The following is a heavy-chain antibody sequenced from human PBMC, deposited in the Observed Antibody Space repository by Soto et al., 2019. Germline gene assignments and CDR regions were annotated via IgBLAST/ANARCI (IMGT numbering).Heavy chain of an antibody. D-gene: IGHD2-2*01. CDR2: IVVGSGNT. J-gene: IGHJ6*02. CDR3: AVPRPVRSEYYYYGMDV. Sequence: GPPVKVSCKASGFTFTSSAVQWVRQARGQRLEWIGWIVVGSGNTNYAQKFQERVTITRDMSTSTAYMELSSLRSEDTAVYYCAVPRPVRSEYYYYGMDVWGQGTTVTVSS. CDR1: GFTFTSSA. V-gene: IGHV1-58*01.